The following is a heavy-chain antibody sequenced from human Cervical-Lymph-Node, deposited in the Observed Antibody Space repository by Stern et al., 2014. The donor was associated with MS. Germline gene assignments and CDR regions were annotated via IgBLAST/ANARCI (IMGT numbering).Heavy chain of an antibody. D-gene: IGHD3-9*01. Sequence: QLQLQESGPGLVKPSETLSLTCTVSGASISSYYWNWIRQPPGKGLEWLGYIHHSGTTRYNPSLNSRVSISVDTSKNQFSLKVTSVTAAETALYYCARVADFDWSYDSWGQGILVTV. CDR2: IHHSGTT. CDR1: GASISSYY. J-gene: IGHJ4*02. CDR3: ARVADFDWSYDS. V-gene: IGHV4-4*08.